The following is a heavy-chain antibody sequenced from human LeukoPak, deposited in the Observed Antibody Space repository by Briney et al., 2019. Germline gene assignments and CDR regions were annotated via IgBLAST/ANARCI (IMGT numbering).Heavy chain of an antibody. V-gene: IGHV3-23*01. D-gene: IGHD3-10*01. J-gene: IGHJ4*02. CDR2: ISGSSGST. CDR1: GFTFSSYA. CDR3: AKAAWFGELWEGYYFDY. Sequence: GGSLRLSCAASGFTFSSYAMSWVRQAPGKGLEWVSAISGSSGSTYYADSVKGRFTISRDNSKNTLYLQMNSLRAEDTAVYYCAKAAWFGELWEGYYFDYWGQGTLVTVSS.